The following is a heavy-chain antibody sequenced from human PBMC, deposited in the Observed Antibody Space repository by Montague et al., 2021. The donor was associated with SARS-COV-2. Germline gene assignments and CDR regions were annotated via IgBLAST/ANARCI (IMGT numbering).Heavy chain of an antibody. CDR2: VHYSGRP. J-gene: IGHJ4*02. Sequence: SETLSLTCTVSGDSICSSSYNWGWIRQPPGKGLEWIGSVHYSGRPYYNPSLKSRVTIYVGTSKNQLSLKLSSVTAADTAVYYCTRHVHMTWPEPSPGFDYWGQGTLVTVSS. D-gene: IGHD1-1*01. V-gene: IGHV4-39*01. CDR1: GDSICSSSYN. CDR3: TRHVHMTWPEPSPGFDY.